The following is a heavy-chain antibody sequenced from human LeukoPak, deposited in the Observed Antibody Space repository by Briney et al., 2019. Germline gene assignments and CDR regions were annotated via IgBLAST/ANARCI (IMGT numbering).Heavy chain of an antibody. CDR1: GFSFSSYG. D-gene: IGHD5-18*01. V-gene: IGHV3-23*01. J-gene: IGHJ4*02. CDR2: INNRADET. CDR3: ERVDTVMAYYFDL. Sequence: PGGSLTLSCAASGFSFSSYGMSWFRQAPGKGLEWVATINNRADETHYADSVVGRFSIFRDNSRSTLALHMSNLRVEDTAVYYCERVDTVMAYYFDLWGQGTLVTISS.